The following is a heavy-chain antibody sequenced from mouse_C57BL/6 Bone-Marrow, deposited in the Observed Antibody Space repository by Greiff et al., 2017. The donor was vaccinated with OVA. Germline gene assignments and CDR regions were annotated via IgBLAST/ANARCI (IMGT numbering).Heavy chain of an antibody. CDR1: GYTFTSYG. Sequence: QVQLKQSGAELARPGASVKLSCKASGYTFTSYGISWVKQRTGQGLEWIGEIYPRSGNTYYNEKFKGKATLTADKSSSTAYMELRSLTSEDSAVYFCARGGGSYYAMDYWGKGTSVTVSS. V-gene: IGHV1-81*01. CDR2: IYPRSGNT. J-gene: IGHJ4*01. CDR3: ARGGGSYYAMDY.